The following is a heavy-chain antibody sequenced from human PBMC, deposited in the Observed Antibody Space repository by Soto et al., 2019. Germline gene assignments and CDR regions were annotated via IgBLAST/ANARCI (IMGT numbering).Heavy chain of an antibody. Sequence: EVQLVESGGGLVEPGGSLRLSCATYGFSCSSSDMTWVRQAPGKGLEYVSSINYSGRYMFYAGSLRGRVTVSRDNAKNSLYLQMNSLRAEDTAVYYCARKSSSDSTGYDYFDYWGQGTLVTVSS. CDR1: GFSCSSSD. J-gene: IGHJ4*02. D-gene: IGHD3-22*01. CDR2: INYSGRYM. CDR3: ARKSSSDSTGYDYFDY. V-gene: IGHV3-21*06.